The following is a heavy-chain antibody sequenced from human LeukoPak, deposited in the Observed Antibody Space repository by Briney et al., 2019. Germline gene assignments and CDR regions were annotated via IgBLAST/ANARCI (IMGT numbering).Heavy chain of an antibody. CDR3: ARDQGYGSSSV. J-gene: IGHJ3*01. CDR1: GGSTSSY. D-gene: IGHD6-6*01. CDR2: IYYSGST. Sequence: SETLSLTCTVSGGSTSSYWSWIRQPPGQGLEWIGYIYYSGSTSYNPSLKSRVTISLDMSKNLFSLKLTSVTAADTAVYYCARDQGYGSSSVWGQRKMVTVSS. V-gene: IGHV4-59*01.